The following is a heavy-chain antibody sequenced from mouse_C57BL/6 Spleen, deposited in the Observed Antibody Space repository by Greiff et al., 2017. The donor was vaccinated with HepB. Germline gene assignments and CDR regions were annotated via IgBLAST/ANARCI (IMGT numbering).Heavy chain of an antibody. CDR1: GFSLTSYG. V-gene: IGHV2-2*01. Sequence: VKLMESGPGLVQPSQSLSITCTVSGFSLTSYGVHWVRQSPGKGLEWLGVIWSGGSTDYNAAFISRLSISKDNSKSQVFFKMNSLQADDTAIYYCARPFYSNYVLRYAMDYWGQGTSVTVSS. CDR3: ARPFYSNYVLRYAMDY. D-gene: IGHD2-5*01. J-gene: IGHJ4*01. CDR2: IWSGGST.